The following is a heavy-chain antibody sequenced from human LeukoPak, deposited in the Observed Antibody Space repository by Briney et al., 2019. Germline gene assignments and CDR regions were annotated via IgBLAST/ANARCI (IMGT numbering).Heavy chain of an antibody. Sequence: PGGSLRLSCAASGFTFSNYWMNWVRQAPGKGLECVASIKEDGSEKYYVDSVKGRFTISRDNARNSLSLQMNSLTAEDTALYYCARGLGYAWFDPWGQGTLVTASS. CDR2: IKEDGSEK. CDR1: GFTFSNYW. CDR3: ARGLGYAWFDP. V-gene: IGHV3-7*05. J-gene: IGHJ5*02. D-gene: IGHD5-18*01.